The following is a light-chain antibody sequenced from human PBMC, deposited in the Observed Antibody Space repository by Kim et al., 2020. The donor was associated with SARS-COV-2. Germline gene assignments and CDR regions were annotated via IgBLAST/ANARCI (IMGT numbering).Light chain of an antibody. V-gene: IGKV3-20*01. J-gene: IGKJ4*01. CDR1: QSVSSSY. Sequence: LSPGDRATLSCRASQSVSSSYLAWYQQKPGQAPRLLIYGASSRATGIPDRFSGSGSGTDFTLTISRLEPEDFAVYYCQQYGSPLTFGGGTKVEIK. CDR3: QQYGSPLT. CDR2: GAS.